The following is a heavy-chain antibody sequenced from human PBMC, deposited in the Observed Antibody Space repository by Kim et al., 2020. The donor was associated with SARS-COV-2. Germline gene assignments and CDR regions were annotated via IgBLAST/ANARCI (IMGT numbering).Heavy chain of an antibody. Sequence: GGSLRLSCAASGVSFDSYAMNWVRQAPGKGLEWVAVISFDGRNKAYADSVEGRFTISRDNSKSTLHLQMNSLRVEDTAVYYCARGNYYESVSLSDYYNGIDVWGQGTTVTVSS. CDR3: ARGNYYESVSLSDYYNGIDV. J-gene: IGHJ6*02. CDR2: ISFDGRNK. CDR1: GVSFDSYA. V-gene: IGHV3-30-3*01. D-gene: IGHD3-10*01.